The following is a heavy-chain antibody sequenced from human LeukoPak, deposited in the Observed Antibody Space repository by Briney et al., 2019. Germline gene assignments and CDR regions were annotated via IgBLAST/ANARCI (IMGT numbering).Heavy chain of an antibody. CDR3: AAELTLAAAGTLGPAPDTRHFDY. Sequence: SGGSLRLSCVASGFTFSSYWMHWVRQDPRKGLVWVSRINGDGRNINYADSVRGRFTISRDNAKNTLYLQMNALRVEDTAVYYCAAELTLAAAGTLGPAPDTRHFDYWGQGTLVTVSS. J-gene: IGHJ4*02. CDR1: GFTFSSYW. D-gene: IGHD6-13*01. CDR2: INGDGRNI. V-gene: IGHV3-74*01.